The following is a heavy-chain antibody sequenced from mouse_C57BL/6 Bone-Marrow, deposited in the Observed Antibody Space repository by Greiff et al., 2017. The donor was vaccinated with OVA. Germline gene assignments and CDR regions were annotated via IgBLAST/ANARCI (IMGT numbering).Heavy chain of an antibody. V-gene: IGHV1-69*01. CDR2: IDPSDSYT. CDR3: ARCEYEAWFAY. Sequence: QVQLQQPGAELVMPGASVKLSCKASGYTFTSYWMHWVKQRPGQGLEWIGEIDPSDSYTNYIQKFKGKSTLTVDKSYSTAYMQLSCLISTDSAVSYCARCEYEAWFAYWGQGTLVTVSA. J-gene: IGHJ3*01. D-gene: IGHD2-4*01. CDR1: GYTFTSYW.